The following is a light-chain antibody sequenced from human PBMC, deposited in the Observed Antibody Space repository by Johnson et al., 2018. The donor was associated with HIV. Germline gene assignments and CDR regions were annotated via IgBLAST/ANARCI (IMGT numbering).Light chain of an antibody. Sequence: QSVLTQPPSVSAAPGQKVTISCSGSSSNIGNNYVSWYQQLPGTAPKLLIYDNNKRPSGIPDRLSGSKSGTSATLGITGLQTGDEADYYCGTWDTSLSAGVFGPGTKVSVL. CDR1: SSNIGNNY. CDR3: GTWDTSLSAGV. CDR2: DNN. J-gene: IGLJ1*01. V-gene: IGLV1-51*01.